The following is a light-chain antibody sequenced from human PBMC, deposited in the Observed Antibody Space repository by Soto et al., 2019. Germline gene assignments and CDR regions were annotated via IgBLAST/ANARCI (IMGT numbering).Light chain of an antibody. CDR2: DAS. CDR1: QSVSKP. J-gene: IGKJ5*01. CDR3: QHRGAWLPGAP. V-gene: IGKV3-11*01. Sequence: EIVLTQSPHTVYLSPGERATLSCRASQSVSKPLAWYQQKSGQAPRLLIYDASNRATGIPDRFSGSGSGTDFTLTISSLEPEDFADYYCQHRGAWLPGAPFGQGTGLEI.